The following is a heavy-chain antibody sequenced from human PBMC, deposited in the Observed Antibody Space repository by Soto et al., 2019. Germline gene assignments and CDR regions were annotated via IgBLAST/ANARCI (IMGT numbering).Heavy chain of an antibody. CDR1: GFTFSSYS. V-gene: IGHV3-21*01. Sequence: EVQLVESGGGLVKPGGSLRLSCAASGFTFSSYSMNWVRQAPGKGLEWVSSISSSSSYIYYADSVKGRFTISRDNAKNSLYLQMNSLRAEDTAVYYCARPNSDYCSGGSCYQGLDYWGQGTLVTVSS. CDR3: ARPNSDYCSGGSCYQGLDY. J-gene: IGHJ4*02. D-gene: IGHD2-15*01. CDR2: ISSSSSYI.